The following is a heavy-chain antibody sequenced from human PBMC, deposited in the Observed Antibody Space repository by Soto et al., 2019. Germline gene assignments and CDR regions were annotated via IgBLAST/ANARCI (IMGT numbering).Heavy chain of an antibody. J-gene: IGHJ3*02. CDR1: GYTFTGHY. CDR3: AREPMVRAAHGFDI. V-gene: IGHV1-2*02. CDR2: INPNSVGT. Sequence: QVQLVQSGAEVKKPGASVKVSCKASGYTFTGHYMHWVRQAPGQELEWMGWINPNSVGTNYAQKFQGRVTMTRDTSISTAYMELSRLRSDDTAVYYCAREPMVRAAHGFDIWGQGTMVTVSS. D-gene: IGHD3-10*01.